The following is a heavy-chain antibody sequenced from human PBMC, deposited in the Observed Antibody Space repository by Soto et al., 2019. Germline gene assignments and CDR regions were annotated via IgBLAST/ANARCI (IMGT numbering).Heavy chain of an antibody. CDR3: ARIGYCSGGSCYGGYYYYGMDV. CDR2: IRSSCTTI. CDR1: AFSLSSHE. V-gene: IGHV3-48*03. Sequence: PERSLRCSWAACAFSLSSHEMNWFHQARGQGPQWACYIRSSCTTIYYADSVKGRFTISRDNAKNSVYLQMNSLRAEDTAVYYCARIGYCSGGSCYGGYYYYGMDVWGQGTTVTVSS. D-gene: IGHD2-15*01. J-gene: IGHJ6*02.